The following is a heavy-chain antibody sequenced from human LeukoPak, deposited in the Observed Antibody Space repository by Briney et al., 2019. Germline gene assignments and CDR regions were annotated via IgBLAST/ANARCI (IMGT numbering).Heavy chain of an antibody. V-gene: IGHV3-21*01. J-gene: IGHJ4*02. Sequence: GGSLRLSCTASRFRFSYYSMNWVRQAPGKGLEWVSSISSSSSYIYYAHSVRGRFTVSRDNAKNSLYLQMNSLRAEDTGVYYCARDFGTIVVVTAIVDWGQGTLVTVSS. D-gene: IGHD2-21*02. CDR1: RFRFSYYS. CDR3: ARDFGTIVVVTAIVD. CDR2: ISSSSSYI.